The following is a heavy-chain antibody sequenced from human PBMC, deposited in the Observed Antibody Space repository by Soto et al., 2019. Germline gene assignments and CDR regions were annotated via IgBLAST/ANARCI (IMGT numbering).Heavy chain of an antibody. CDR3: ARGVRDTAMAFCDY. CDR1: GFTFSSYA. Sequence: QVQLVESGGGVVQPGRSLRLSCAASGFTFSSYAMHWVRQAPGKGLEWVAVISYDGSNKYYADSVKGRFTISRDNSKNTLYLQMNSLRAEDTAVYYCARGVRDTAMAFCDYWCQGTLVTVSS. D-gene: IGHD5-18*01. J-gene: IGHJ4*02. CDR2: ISYDGSNK. V-gene: IGHV3-30-3*01.